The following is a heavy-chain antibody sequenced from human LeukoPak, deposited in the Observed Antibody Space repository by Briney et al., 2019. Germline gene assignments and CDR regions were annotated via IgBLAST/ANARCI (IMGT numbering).Heavy chain of an antibody. CDR3: ARGAGTFDY. D-gene: IGHD6-19*01. CDR2: IYYNGST. CDR1: GGSISSYY. J-gene: IGHJ4*02. Sequence: SETLSLTCTVSGGSISSYYWSWIRQPPGKGLEWIGYIYYNGSTNYNPSLKSRVAISLDTSKTQFSLNLSSVTAADTAVYYCARGAGTFDYWGQGTLVTVSS. V-gene: IGHV4-59*01.